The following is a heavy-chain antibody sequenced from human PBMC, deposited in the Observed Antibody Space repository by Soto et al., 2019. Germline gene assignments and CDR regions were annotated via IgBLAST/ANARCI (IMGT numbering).Heavy chain of an antibody. D-gene: IGHD3-9*01. CDR2: ISPKSGGT. J-gene: IGHJ4*02. CDR1: GYSFIDYY. CDR3: ARPPGYISDWYYFDL. V-gene: IGHV1-2*02. Sequence: ASVKVSCNASGYSFIDYYIHWLRQYTGQGFEWMGRISPKSGGTNYAQKFEGRVTMTWDTSLNTAYMELSSLISDDTAVYYCARPPGYISDWYYFDLWGQGTLVTVSS.